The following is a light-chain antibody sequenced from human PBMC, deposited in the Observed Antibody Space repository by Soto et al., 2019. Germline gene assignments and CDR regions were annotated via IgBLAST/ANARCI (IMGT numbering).Light chain of an antibody. CDR2: GAS. CDR1: QSVSSSY. J-gene: IGKJ1*01. CDR3: QQYGSSLWT. V-gene: IGKV3-20*01. Sequence: EIVVTQSPGTLSSSPGERATLSCRASQSVSSSYLAWYQQKPGQAPRLLIYGASSRATGIPDRFSGSGSGTDFTLTISRLEPADFAVYYCQQYGSSLWTFGQGTKVEIK.